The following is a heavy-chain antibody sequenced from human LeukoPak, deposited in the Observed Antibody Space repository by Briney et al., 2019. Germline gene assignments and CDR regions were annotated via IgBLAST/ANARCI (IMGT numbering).Heavy chain of an antibody. CDR3: ARVAGGYSYGSDY. CDR2: INPNSGGT. CDR1: GYTFTGYY. V-gene: IGHV1-2*06. D-gene: IGHD5-18*01. J-gene: IGHJ4*02. Sequence: ASVKVSCKACGYTFTGYYMHWVRQAPGQGLEWMGRINPNSGGTNYAQKFQGRVTMTRDTSISAAYMELSRLRSEDTAVYYCARVAGGYSYGSDYWGQGTLVTVSS.